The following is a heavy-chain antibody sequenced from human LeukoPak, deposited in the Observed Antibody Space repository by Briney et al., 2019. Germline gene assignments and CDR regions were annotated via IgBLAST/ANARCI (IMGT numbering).Heavy chain of an antibody. V-gene: IGHV4-59*12. J-gene: IGHJ6*02. CDR3: ARDSDYYDSSGYYYYYYGMDV. D-gene: IGHD3-22*01. CDR1: GGSISSYY. Sequence: PSETLSLTCTVSGGSISSYYWSWIRQPPGKGLEWIGYIYYSGSTNYNPSLKSRVTISVDTSKNQFSLKLSSVTAADTAVYYCARDSDYYDSSGYYYYYYGMDVWGQGTTVTVSS. CDR2: IYYSGST.